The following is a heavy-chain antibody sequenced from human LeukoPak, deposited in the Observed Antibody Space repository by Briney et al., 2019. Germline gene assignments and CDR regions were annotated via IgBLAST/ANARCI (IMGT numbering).Heavy chain of an antibody. CDR3: AKELGNYYYDSSGYLPRPTPFDY. Sequence: PGGSLRLSCAASGFTFSSYGMHWVRQAPGKGLEWVAVISYDGSNKYYADSVKGRFTISRDNSKNTLYLQMNSLRAEDTAVYYCAKELGNYYYDSSGYLPRPTPFDYWGQGTLVTVSS. D-gene: IGHD3-22*01. V-gene: IGHV3-30*18. J-gene: IGHJ4*02. CDR2: ISYDGSNK. CDR1: GFTFSSYG.